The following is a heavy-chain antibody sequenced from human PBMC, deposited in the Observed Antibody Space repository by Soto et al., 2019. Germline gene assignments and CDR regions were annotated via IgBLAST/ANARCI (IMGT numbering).Heavy chain of an antibody. CDR2: IYYSGST. V-gene: IGHV4-39*01. CDR1: GGSISSSSYY. J-gene: IGHJ4*02. CDR3: ARQLTATSTYY. D-gene: IGHD5-18*01. Sequence: SETLSLTCTVSGGSISSSSYYWGWIRQPPGKGLEWIGSIYYSGSTYYNPSLKSRVTISVDTSKNQFSLKLSSVTAADTAVYYCARQLTATSTYYWGQGTLVTVSS.